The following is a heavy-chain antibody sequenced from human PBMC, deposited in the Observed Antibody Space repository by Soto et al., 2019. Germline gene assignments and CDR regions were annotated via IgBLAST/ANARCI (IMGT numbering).Heavy chain of an antibody. D-gene: IGHD2-2*02. J-gene: IGHJ5*02. CDR3: TDEQGSKGIEEVQAPIRFDP. CDR2: IIPILGIA. Sequence: GASVKVSCKASGGTFSIYTISWVRQAPGQGLEWMGRIIPILGIANYAQKFQGRVTITADKSTSTANMELSSLRYEDTAVYYYTDEQGSKGIEEVQAPIRFDPWGKGTLVTVSS. V-gene: IGHV1-69*02. CDR1: GGTFSIYT.